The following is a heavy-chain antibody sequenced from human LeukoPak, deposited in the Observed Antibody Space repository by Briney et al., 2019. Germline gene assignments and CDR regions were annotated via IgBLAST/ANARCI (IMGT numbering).Heavy chain of an antibody. CDR3: AKGAMPYYDGSGYNWYFDL. CDR1: GFTFSAYA. J-gene: IGHJ2*01. V-gene: IGHV3-23*01. CDR2: MSGSGGMT. D-gene: IGHD3-22*01. Sequence: GGSLRLSCAVSGFTFSAYAMSWVRQAPGKGLEWVSAMSGSGGMTYYADSVKGRFSISRDNSKNTLHLQMNSLRAEDTAVYYCAKGAMPYYDGSGYNWYFDLWGRGTLVTVSS.